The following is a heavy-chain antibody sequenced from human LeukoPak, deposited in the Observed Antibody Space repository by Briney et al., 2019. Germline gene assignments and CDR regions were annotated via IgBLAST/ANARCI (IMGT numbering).Heavy chain of an antibody. D-gene: IGHD5-12*01. CDR3: ASLHGFGGYAAFDV. V-gene: IGHV1-18*01. J-gene: IGHJ3*01. CDR1: DGYTFTSFG. Sequence: ASVKVSCKASDGYTFTSFGLSWVRQAPGQGLQWMGWISPCNDNTNYAQKFLGRIRMTTDTSTNTAYMELRTLKSDDTAVYYCASLHGFGGYAAFDVWGQGTLVTVSS. CDR2: ISPCNDNT.